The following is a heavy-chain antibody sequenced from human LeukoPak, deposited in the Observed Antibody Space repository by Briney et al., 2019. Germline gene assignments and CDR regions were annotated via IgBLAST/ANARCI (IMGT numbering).Heavy chain of an antibody. J-gene: IGHJ6*04. CDR3: ARAGGRWLVTHYYYYGMDV. Sequence: SQTLSLTCAISGDSVSSNSAAWNWIRQSPSRGLEWLGRTYYRSKWYNDYAVSVKSRITINPDTSKNQFSLQLNSVTPDDTAVYYCARAGGRWLVTHYYYYGMDVWGKGTTVTVSS. CDR1: GDSVSSNSAA. D-gene: IGHD6-19*01. CDR2: TYYRSKWYN. V-gene: IGHV6-1*01.